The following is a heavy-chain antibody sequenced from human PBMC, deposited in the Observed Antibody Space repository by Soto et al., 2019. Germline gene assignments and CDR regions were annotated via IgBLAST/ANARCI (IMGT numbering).Heavy chain of an antibody. CDR3: AKVLSKNYYYPFDF. CDR2: ISGGSSVT. V-gene: IGHV3-23*01. Sequence: PGGSLRLSCTASGFTFSDYAMTWVRQAPGKGLEWVPTISGGSSVTYYGDSVKGRFTISRDNAKKTLFLQLNRLSAEDTATYYCAKVLSKNYYYPFDFWGQGTQVTVSS. J-gene: IGHJ4*02. D-gene: IGHD3-10*01. CDR1: GFTFSDYA.